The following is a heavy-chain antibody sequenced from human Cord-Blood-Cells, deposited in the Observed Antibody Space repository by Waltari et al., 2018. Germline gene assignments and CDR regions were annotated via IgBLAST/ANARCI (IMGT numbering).Heavy chain of an antibody. CDR2: ISYDGSNK. CDR3: AKDPLGGYCSGGSCYSNYYYGMDV. V-gene: IGHV3-30*18. Sequence: SGAASGFTFSSYGMHWVRQAPGKGLEWVAVISYDGSNKYYADSVKGRFTISRDNSKNTLYLQMNSLRAEDTAVYYCAKDPLGGYCSGGSCYSNYYYGMDVWGQGTTVTVSS. CDR1: GFTFSSYG. D-gene: IGHD2-15*01. J-gene: IGHJ6*02.